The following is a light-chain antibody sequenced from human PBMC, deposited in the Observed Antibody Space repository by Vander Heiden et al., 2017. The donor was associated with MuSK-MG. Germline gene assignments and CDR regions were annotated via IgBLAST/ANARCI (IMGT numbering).Light chain of an antibody. CDR3: QQLNSFPRT. Sequence: DIQLTQSPSFLSASVGDRVTISCRASQGIGNYLAWYQQEPGKAPRLLIYGASTLQSGVPSRFSGSGSGTEFTLTISNLQPEDFATYYCQQLNSFPRTFGHGTKVXIK. J-gene: IGKJ3*01. CDR1: QGIGNY. CDR2: GAS. V-gene: IGKV1-9*01.